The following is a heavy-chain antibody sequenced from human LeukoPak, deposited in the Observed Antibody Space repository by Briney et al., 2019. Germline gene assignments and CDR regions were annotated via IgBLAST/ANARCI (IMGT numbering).Heavy chain of an antibody. CDR2: IDPSDSYT. Sequence: GVSLRISCKGSGYRFTSYWIDWVRQMPGKGLEWMGRIDPSDSYTNYSPSFQGHVTISADNSISTAYLQWSGLKASDTAMYYCARRATSVRGIPLFDYWGQGTLVTVSS. J-gene: IGHJ4*02. CDR1: GYRFTSYW. CDR3: ARRATSVRGIPLFDY. D-gene: IGHD3-10*01. V-gene: IGHV5-10-1*01.